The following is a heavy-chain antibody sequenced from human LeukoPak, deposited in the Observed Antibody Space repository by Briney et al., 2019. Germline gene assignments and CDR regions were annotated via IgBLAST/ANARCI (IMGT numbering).Heavy chain of an antibody. J-gene: IGHJ4*02. CDR2: ISGSGETT. V-gene: IGHV3-23*01. CDR1: GFTFRNHA. D-gene: IGHD1-26*01. Sequence: GGSLRLSCAASGFTFRNHAMNWVRQAPGKGLEWVSVISGSGETTYYADSVKGRFTISRDNSQNTLYLQMSSLRGEDTALYYCAKDRGMVGASVRAFDYWGQGTLVSVSS. CDR3: AKDRGMVGASVRAFDY.